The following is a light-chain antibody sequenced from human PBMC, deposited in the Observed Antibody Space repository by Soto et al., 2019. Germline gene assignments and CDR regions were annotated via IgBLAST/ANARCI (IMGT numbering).Light chain of an antibody. J-gene: IGLJ3*02. CDR1: SSHVGGYDY. V-gene: IGLV2-11*01. CDR2: DVT. Sequence: QSALTQPRSVSGSPGQSVTISCTGTSSHVGGYDYVSWYQQHPGKAPRLIIYDVTKRPSGVPDRFSGSQSGHTASLTISGLRAEDGADYYCCSYAASYTVFGGGTKLTVL. CDR3: CSYAASYTV.